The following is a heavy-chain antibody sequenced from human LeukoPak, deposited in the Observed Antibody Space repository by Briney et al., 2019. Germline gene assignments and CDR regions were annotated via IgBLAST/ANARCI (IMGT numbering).Heavy chain of an antibody. D-gene: IGHD4-17*01. Sequence: GASVTVSFKASGYTFTIYDINWVRQAPGQGLEWMGWMNPNSGNTGYAQKFQGRVTMTRNTSISTAYMELSSLRSEDTAVYYCARSSPADYGDYVDYYYYYGMDVWGQGTTVTVSS. V-gene: IGHV1-8*01. CDR2: MNPNSGNT. CDR1: GYTFTIYD. CDR3: ARSSPADYGDYVDYYYYYGMDV. J-gene: IGHJ6*02.